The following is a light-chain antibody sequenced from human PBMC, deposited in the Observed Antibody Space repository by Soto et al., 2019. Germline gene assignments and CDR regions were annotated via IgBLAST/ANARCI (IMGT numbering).Light chain of an antibody. CDR3: QQYNNWPLT. V-gene: IGKV3-15*01. CDR1: QSVRSN. Sequence: EVVMTQSPATLSVSPGETATLSCRASQSVRSNLAWYQQKPGQAPRLLMYGASTRATGIPARFSGSGSGTEFTLTISSLQSEDFVIYYCQQYNNWPLTFGGGPRWRSN. CDR2: GAS. J-gene: IGKJ4*01.